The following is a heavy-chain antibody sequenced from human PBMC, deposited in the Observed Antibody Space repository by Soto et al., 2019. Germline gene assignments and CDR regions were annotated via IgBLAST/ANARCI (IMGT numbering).Heavy chain of an antibody. D-gene: IGHD6-19*01. V-gene: IGHV3-30*18. Sequence: ESGGGVVQPGRSLRLSCAASGFTFSSYGMHWVRQAPGKGLEWVAVISYDGSNKYYADSVKGRFTISRDNSKNTLYLQMNSLRAEDTAVYYCAKDPLYSSGCIDYWGQGTLVTVSS. CDR2: ISYDGSNK. J-gene: IGHJ4*02. CDR1: GFTFSSYG. CDR3: AKDPLYSSGCIDY.